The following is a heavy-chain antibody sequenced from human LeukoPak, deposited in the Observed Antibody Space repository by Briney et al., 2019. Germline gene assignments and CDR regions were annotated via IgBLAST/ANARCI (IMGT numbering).Heavy chain of an antibody. V-gene: IGHV3-74*01. CDR1: GFTFSTYW. CDR2: IKSDGGT. Sequence: SGGSLRLSCAASGFTFSTYWMHWVRQAPGKGLVWVSRIKSDGGTNYADSVKGRFTISRDNAKKTVSLQMNSLRPEDTGVYYCARAPSEIGGYYPEYFRHWGQGTQVTVSS. D-gene: IGHD3-22*01. J-gene: IGHJ1*01. CDR3: ARAPSEIGGYYPEYFRH.